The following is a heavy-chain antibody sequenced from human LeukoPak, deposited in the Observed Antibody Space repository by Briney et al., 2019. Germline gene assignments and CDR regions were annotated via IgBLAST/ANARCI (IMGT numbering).Heavy chain of an antibody. Sequence: GSLRLSCAASGFTFSSYAMSWVRQPPGKGLEWIGEINHSGSTNYNPSLKSRVTISVDTSKNQFSLKLSSVTAADTAVYYCARVHSSSWFRRGYWYFDLWGRGTLVTVSS. CDR1: GFTFSSYA. V-gene: IGHV4-34*01. D-gene: IGHD6-13*01. CDR3: ARVHSSSWFRRGYWYFDL. J-gene: IGHJ2*01. CDR2: INHSGST.